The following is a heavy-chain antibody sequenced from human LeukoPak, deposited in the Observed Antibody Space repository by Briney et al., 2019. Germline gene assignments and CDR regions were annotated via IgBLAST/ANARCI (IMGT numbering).Heavy chain of an antibody. Sequence: GGSLRLSCAASEFTFSSYSMSWVRQAQGKGLEWVANIKQDVSEKYYVDSVKGRFTISRDNAKNSLYLQMNSLRVEDTAVYYCARDRAVSGRYFFDYWGQGTLVTVSS. CDR1: EFTFSSYS. D-gene: IGHD6-13*01. CDR2: IKQDVSEK. V-gene: IGHV3-7*01. CDR3: ARDRAVSGRYFFDY. J-gene: IGHJ4*02.